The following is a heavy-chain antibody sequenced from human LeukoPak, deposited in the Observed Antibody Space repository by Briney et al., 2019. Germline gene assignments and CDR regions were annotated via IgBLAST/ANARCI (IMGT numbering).Heavy chain of an antibody. V-gene: IGHV3-30-3*01. J-gene: IGHJ4*02. Sequence: GGSLRLSCAASGFTFSSYAMHWVRQAPGKGLEWVAVISYDGSNKYYADSVKGRFTISRDNSKNTLYLQMNSLRAEDTAVYYCAREGPTVIPIDYWGQGTLVTVSS. D-gene: IGHD4-11*01. CDR2: ISYDGSNK. CDR1: GFTFSSYA. CDR3: AREGPTVIPIDY.